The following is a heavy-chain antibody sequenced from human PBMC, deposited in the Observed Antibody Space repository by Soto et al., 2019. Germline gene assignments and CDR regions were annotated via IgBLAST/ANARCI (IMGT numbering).Heavy chain of an antibody. CDR2: IYYSGST. CDR1: GGSISSFY. V-gene: IGHV4-59*01. J-gene: IGHJ6*02. CDR3: ARLITMVRGGRMDV. D-gene: IGHD3-10*01. Sequence: PSETLSLTCTVSGGSISSFYWSWIRQPPGKGLEWIGYIYYSGSTNYNPSLKSRVTISVDTSKNQFSLKLSSVTAADTAVYYCARLITMVRGGRMDVWGQGTTVTSP.